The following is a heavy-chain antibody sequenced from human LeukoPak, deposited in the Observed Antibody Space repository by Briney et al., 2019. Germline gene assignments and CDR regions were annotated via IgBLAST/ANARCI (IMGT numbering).Heavy chain of an antibody. CDR3: AREGHERYSYGQPAPYFDY. CDR1: GYTFTGYY. J-gene: IGHJ4*02. D-gene: IGHD5-18*01. Sequence: AAVKVSCKASGYTFTGYYMHWVRQAPGQGLEWMGRINPNSGGTNYAQKFRGRVTMTRDTSISTAYMELSRLRSDDTAVYYCAREGHERYSYGQPAPYFDYLGQGTLVTVSS. CDR2: INPNSGGT. V-gene: IGHV1-2*06.